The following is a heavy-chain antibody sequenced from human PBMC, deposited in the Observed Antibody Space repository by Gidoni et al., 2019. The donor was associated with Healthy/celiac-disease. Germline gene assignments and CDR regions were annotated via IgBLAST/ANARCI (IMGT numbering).Heavy chain of an antibody. CDR2: ISWNSGSI. Sequence: EVQLVESGGGLVQPGRSLRLSCAASGFTFDDYAMHWVRQAPGKGLEWVSGISWNSGSIGYADSVKGRFTISRDNAKNSLYLQMNSLRAEDTALYYCAKNRRMDYYYYGMDVWGQGTTVTVSS. V-gene: IGHV3-9*01. CDR3: AKNRRMDYYYYGMDV. CDR1: GFTFDDYA. J-gene: IGHJ6*02. D-gene: IGHD2-15*01.